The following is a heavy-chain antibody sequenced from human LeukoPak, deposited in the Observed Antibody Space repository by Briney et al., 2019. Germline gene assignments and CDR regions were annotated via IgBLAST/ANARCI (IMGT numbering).Heavy chain of an antibody. V-gene: IGHV1-2*02. CDR2: INPNSADT. D-gene: IGHD3-3*01. CDR3: ARPFPPLRFLEWPQNYYYMDV. Sequence: ASVKVSCKASGYTFTGYYIHWVRQAPGQGLEWMGWINPNSADTNYAQKLQGRVTMTTDTSTSTAYMELRSLRSDDTAVYYCARPFPPLRFLEWPQNYYYMDVWGKGTTVTVSS. CDR1: GYTFTGYY. J-gene: IGHJ6*03.